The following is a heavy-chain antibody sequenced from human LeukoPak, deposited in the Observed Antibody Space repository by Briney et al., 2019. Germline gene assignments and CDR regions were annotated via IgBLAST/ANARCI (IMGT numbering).Heavy chain of an antibody. V-gene: IGHV1-69*13. J-gene: IGHJ3*02. CDR3: ARVLAYCGGDCYSSLGNDAFDI. D-gene: IGHD2-21*02. CDR1: GGTFSSYA. Sequence: ASVNVSCKASGGTFSSYAISWVRQAPGQGLEWMGGIIPIFGTANYAQKFQGRVTITADESTSTAYMELSSLRSEDTAVYYCARVLAYCGGDCYSSLGNDAFDIWGQGTMVTVSS. CDR2: IIPIFGTA.